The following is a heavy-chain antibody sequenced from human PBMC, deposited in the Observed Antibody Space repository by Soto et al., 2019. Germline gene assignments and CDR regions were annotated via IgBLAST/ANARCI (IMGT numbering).Heavy chain of an antibody. CDR1: GGSISSGGYY. J-gene: IGHJ3*02. Sequence: SETLSLTCTVSGGSISSGGYYWSWIRQHPGKGLEWIGYIYYSGSTYYNPSLKSRVTISIDTSKNQFSLKLTSVTAADTAVYYCARRYGYAFDIWGQGTMVTVSS. V-gene: IGHV4-31*03. CDR3: ARRYGYAFDI. CDR2: IYYSGST. D-gene: IGHD4-17*01.